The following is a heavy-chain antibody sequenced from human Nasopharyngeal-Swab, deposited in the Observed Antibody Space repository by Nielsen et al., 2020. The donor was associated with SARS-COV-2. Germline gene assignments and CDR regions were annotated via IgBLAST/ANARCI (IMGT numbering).Heavy chain of an antibody. D-gene: IGHD2-8*01. CDR1: GFTFSGYS. V-gene: IGHV3-64*01. Sequence: GGSLRLSCAVSGFTFSGYSMHWVRQAPGKGLEYVSAISDTGDTTYYARSVRGRFTISRDNSKNTLFLQMGSLRTEDVAVYYCVRDQRLGVPMALGRAVFDYWGQEPWSPSP. J-gene: IGHJ4*01. CDR3: VRDQRLGVPMALGRAVFDY. CDR2: ISDTGDTT.